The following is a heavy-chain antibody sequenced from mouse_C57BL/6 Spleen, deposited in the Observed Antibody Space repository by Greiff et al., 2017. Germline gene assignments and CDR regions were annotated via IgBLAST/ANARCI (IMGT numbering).Heavy chain of an antibody. V-gene: IGHV3-6*01. CDR2: ISYDGSN. D-gene: IGHD4-1*02. J-gene: IGHJ2*01. CDR1: GYSITSGYY. Sequence: ESGPGLVKPSQSLSLTCSVTGYSITSGYYWNWIRQFPGNKLEWMGYISYDGSNNYNPSLKNRISITRDTSKNQFFLKLNSVTTEDTATYYCARWDNWDGDYFDYWGQGTTLTVSS. CDR3: ARWDNWDGDYFDY.